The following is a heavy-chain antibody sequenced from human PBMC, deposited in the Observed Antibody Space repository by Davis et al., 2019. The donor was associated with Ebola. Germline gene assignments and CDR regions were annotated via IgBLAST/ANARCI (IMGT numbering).Heavy chain of an antibody. V-gene: IGHV4-39*07. CDR1: GGSISSGTYY. CDR3: ARLSGLFSSSSGALYFDL. J-gene: IGHJ2*01. D-gene: IGHD6-6*01. CDR2: IYYNGRT. Sequence: SETLSLTCSVSGGSISSGTYYWGWVRQPPGKGLEWTGSIYYNGRTYYSSSLEGLATILLDTNKNQFSLKLRSVTAADTDVYFCARLSGLFSSSSGALYFDLWGRGTLVSVSS.